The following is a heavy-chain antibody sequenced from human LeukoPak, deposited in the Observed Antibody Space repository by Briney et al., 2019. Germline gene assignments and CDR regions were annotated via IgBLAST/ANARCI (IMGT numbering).Heavy chain of an antibody. CDR2: ISYDGSNK. Sequence: GGSLRLSCAASGFTFSSYGMHWVRQAPGKGLEWVAVISYDGSNKYYADSVKGRFTISRDNSKNTLYLQMNSLRAEDTAMYHCTRNRPETPLGYWGQGTLVTVSS. J-gene: IGHJ4*02. CDR3: TRNRPETPLGY. D-gene: IGHD1-14*01. V-gene: IGHV3-30*03. CDR1: GFTFSSYG.